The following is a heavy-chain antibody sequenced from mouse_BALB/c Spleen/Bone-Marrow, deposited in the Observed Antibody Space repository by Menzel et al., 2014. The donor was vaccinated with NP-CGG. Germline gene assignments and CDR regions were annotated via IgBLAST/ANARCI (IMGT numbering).Heavy chain of an antibody. CDR3: GRGDDYDGDFDR. D-gene: IGHD2-4*01. Sequence: EVQGVESGPELVKPGASVKISCKASGYSFTGYFMNWVKQSHGKSLEWIGRINPYNGDTFYDQKFKGKATLTVDKSSSTAHVELLSLTSEDSAVYYCGRGDDYDGDFDRWGQGTTLTVSS. CDR1: GYSFTGYF. J-gene: IGHJ2*01. V-gene: IGHV1-37*01. CDR2: INPYNGDT.